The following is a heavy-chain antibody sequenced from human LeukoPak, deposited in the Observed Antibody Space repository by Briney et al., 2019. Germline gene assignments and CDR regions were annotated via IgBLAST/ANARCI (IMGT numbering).Heavy chain of an antibody. CDR1: GVTLGDHA. Sequence: GGSLRLSCTVSGVTLGDHAMSWVRQAPGKGLEWVGFIRSKTYGGTTEYAASVKGRFIISRDDSTSIAYLQMNSLKTEDTAVYYCTRGPIQLWLYHGMDVWGHGTTVTVSS. CDR3: TRGPIQLWLYHGMDV. CDR2: IRSKTYGGTT. V-gene: IGHV3-49*04. D-gene: IGHD5-18*01. J-gene: IGHJ6*02.